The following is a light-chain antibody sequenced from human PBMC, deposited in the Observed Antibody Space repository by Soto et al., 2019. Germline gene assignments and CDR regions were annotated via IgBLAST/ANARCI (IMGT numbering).Light chain of an antibody. CDR2: EVS. CDR1: SSDVGRYNY. Sequence: QSVLTQPPSASGSPGQSVTISCTGTSSDVGRYNYISWYQQHPGKAPKLMIYEVSKRPSGVPDRFSGSKSGNTASLTVSGLQAKDEADYYCSSYAGSSHYVFGTGTKVTVL. CDR3: SSYAGSSHYV. V-gene: IGLV2-8*01. J-gene: IGLJ1*01.